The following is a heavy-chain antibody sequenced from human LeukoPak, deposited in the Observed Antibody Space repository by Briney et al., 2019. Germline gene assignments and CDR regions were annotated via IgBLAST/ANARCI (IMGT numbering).Heavy chain of an antibody. Sequence: GGSLRLSFAASGFPFSSYWMHWVRQAPGKGLEWVGFIRYDGSNKYYPDSVKGRFTISRDNSKNTLYLQMNSLKAEDTAVYYCAKDISVYDYDSRVFDYWGQGTLVTVSS. CDR3: AKDISVYDYDSRVFDY. V-gene: IGHV3-30*02. D-gene: IGHD3-22*01. CDR2: IRYDGSNK. J-gene: IGHJ4*02. CDR1: GFPFSSYW.